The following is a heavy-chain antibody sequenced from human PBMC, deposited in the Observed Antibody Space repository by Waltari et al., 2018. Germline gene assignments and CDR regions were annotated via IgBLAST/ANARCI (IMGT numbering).Heavy chain of an antibody. CDR2: IWYDGSNK. Sequence: QVQLVESGGGVVQPGRSLRLSCAASGFTFRSHGMHWVRQAPGKGLEWVAVIWYDGSNKYYADSVKGRFTISRDNSKNTLYLQMNSLRAEDTAVYYCARDHTGYFDYWGQGTLVTVSS. V-gene: IGHV3-33*01. J-gene: IGHJ4*02. CDR1: GFTFRSHG. CDR3: ARDHTGYFDY. D-gene: IGHD3-10*01.